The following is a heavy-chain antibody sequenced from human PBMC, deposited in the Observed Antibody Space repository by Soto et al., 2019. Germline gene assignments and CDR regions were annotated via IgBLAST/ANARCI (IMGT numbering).Heavy chain of an antibody. CDR1: GGSISSYY. V-gene: IGHV4-59*01. J-gene: IGHJ6*02. CDR2: IYYSGST. CDR3: ARGDRYSYGYYYYYYGMDV. D-gene: IGHD5-18*01. Sequence: PSETLSLTCTVSGGSISSYYWSWIRQPPGKGLEWIGYIYYSGSTNYNPSLKSRVTISVDTSKNQFSLKLSSVTAADTAVYYCARGDRYSYGYYYYYYGMDVWGQGTTVTV.